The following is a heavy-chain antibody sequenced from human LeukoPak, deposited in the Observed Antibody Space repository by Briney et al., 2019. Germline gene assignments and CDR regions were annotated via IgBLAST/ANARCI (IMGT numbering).Heavy chain of an antibody. CDR1: GGTFSSYA. D-gene: IGHD5-24*01. J-gene: IGHJ5*02. V-gene: IGHV1-69*13. CDR3: ARDRGDGYKDWFDP. Sequence: GASVKVSCKASGGTFSSYAISWVRQAPGQGLEWMGGIIPIFGTATYAQKFQGRVTITADESTSTAYMELSSLRSEDTAVYYCARDRGDGYKDWFDPWGQGTLVTVSS. CDR2: IIPIFGTA.